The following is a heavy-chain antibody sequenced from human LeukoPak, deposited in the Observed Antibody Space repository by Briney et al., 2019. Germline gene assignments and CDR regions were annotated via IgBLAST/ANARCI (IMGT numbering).Heavy chain of an antibody. CDR1: GYTFTGYY. V-gene: IGHV1-69*02. J-gene: IGHJ4*02. CDR3: ATITGDRPFDY. D-gene: IGHD7-27*01. Sequence: SVKVSCKASGYTFTGYYMHWVRQAPGQGLEWMGRIIPILDIANYAQKFQGRVTITADKSTSTAYMELRSLRSDDTAVYYCATITGDRPFDYWGQGTLVTVSS. CDR2: IIPILDIA.